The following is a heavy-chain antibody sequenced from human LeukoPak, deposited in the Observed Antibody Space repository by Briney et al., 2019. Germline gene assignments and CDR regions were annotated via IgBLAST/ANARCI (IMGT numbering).Heavy chain of an antibody. V-gene: IGHV3-30*02. Sequence: GGSLRLSCAASGFTFSSYGMHWVRQAPGKGLEWVAFIRYDGSNKYYADSVKGRFTISRDNSKSTLYLQMNSLRAEDTAVYYCAKIPECSSTSCYGISSVYWGQGTLVTVSS. CDR3: AKIPECSSTSCYGISSVY. J-gene: IGHJ4*02. CDR1: GFTFSSYG. D-gene: IGHD2-2*01. CDR2: IRYDGSNK.